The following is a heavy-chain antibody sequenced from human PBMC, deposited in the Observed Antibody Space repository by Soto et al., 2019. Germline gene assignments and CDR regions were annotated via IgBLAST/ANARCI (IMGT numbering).Heavy chain of an antibody. J-gene: IGHJ4*02. V-gene: IGHV3-48*01. Sequence: GGSLRLSCAASGFTFSSYSMNWVRQAPGKGLEWVSYISSSSSTIYYADSVKGRFTISRDNAKNSLYLQMNSLRAEDTAVYYCARDDGSGSYYGFYYFDYWGQGTLVTVSS. CDR2: ISSSSSTI. D-gene: IGHD3-10*01. CDR3: ARDDGSGSYYGFYYFDY. CDR1: GFTFSSYS.